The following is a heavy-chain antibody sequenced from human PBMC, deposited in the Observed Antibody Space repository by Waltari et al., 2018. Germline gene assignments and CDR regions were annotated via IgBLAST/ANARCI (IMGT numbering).Heavy chain of an antibody. V-gene: IGHV3-33*01. D-gene: IGHD1-26*01. CDR1: GFRFRGYV. J-gene: IGHJ6*02. CDR3: VRDLGATEGYHGLDV. Sequence: QVQLVEFGGGVVQPGRSLRLSCAASGFRFRGYVLHWVRQAPGKGLEWVEVIDYDGSSKYYVDSVKGRFSISRDNSKSTLFLQMNSLRAEYTAVYYCVRDLGATEGYHGLDVWGQGTTVTVSS. CDR2: IDYDGSSK.